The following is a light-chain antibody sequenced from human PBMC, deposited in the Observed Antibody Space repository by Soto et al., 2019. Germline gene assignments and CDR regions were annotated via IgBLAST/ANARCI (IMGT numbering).Light chain of an antibody. CDR1: QGISSY. Sequence: AIRMTQSPSSLSASTGDRVTITCRASQGISSYLAWYQQKPGKAPKLLIYAASTLQSGVPSRFSGSGSGTDFTLTITSLEPEDFAVYFCHQRYNWPRVTFGQGTRLEI. CDR3: HQRYNWPRVT. J-gene: IGKJ5*01. CDR2: AAS. V-gene: IGKV1-8*01.